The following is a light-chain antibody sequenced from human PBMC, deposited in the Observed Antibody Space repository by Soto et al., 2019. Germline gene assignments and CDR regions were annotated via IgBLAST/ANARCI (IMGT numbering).Light chain of an antibody. V-gene: IGKV3-15*01. CDR3: QQYNNWPRT. CDR1: QSVSSS. CDR2: DTS. J-gene: IGKJ1*01. Sequence: EIMMTQSPATLSVSPGERATLSCRASQSVSSSLAWYQQKPGQAPRLLIYDTSTRATGIPARFSGSGSGTEFTLTITSLQSEDFAVYFCQQYNNWPRTFGQGTKVEIK.